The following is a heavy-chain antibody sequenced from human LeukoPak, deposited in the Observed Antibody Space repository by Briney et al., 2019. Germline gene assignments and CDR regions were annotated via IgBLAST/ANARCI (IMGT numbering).Heavy chain of an antibody. D-gene: IGHD2-21*02. Sequence: SVKVSCKASGGTFSSYATSWVRQAPGQGLEWMGGIIPIFGTANYAQKFQGRVTITADESTSTAYMELSSLRSEDTAVYYCARGHGEDCGGDCPPLQAYGMDVWGQGTTVTVSS. J-gene: IGHJ6*02. CDR1: GGTFSSYA. CDR3: ARGHGEDCGGDCPPLQAYGMDV. V-gene: IGHV1-69*13. CDR2: IIPIFGTA.